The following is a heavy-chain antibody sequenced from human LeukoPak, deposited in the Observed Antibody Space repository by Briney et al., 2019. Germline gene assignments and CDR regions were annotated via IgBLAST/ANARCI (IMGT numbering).Heavy chain of an antibody. J-gene: IGHJ4*02. V-gene: IGHV3-64*01. D-gene: IGHD3-10*01. Sequence: GGSLRLSCAASGFTFSSYAMHWVRQAPGKGLEYVSAISSNGGSTYYANSVKGRFTISRDNSKNTLHLQMNSLRAEDTAVYYCAKDFLYNVVDYWGQGTLVAVSS. CDR2: ISSNGGST. CDR3: AKDFLYNVVDY. CDR1: GFTFSSYA.